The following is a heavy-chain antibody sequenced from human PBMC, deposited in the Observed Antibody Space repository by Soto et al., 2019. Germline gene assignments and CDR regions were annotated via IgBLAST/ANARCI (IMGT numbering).Heavy chain of an antibody. D-gene: IGHD2-2*01. Sequence: ASVKVSCKASGYTFTGYYMHWVRQAPGQGLEWMGWINPNSGGTNYAQKFQGWVTMTRDTSISTAYMELSRLRSDDTAVYYCARGVVPAAMYLNYYYGMDVWGQGTTVNVSS. CDR1: GYTFTGYY. V-gene: IGHV1-2*04. CDR2: INPNSGGT. J-gene: IGHJ6*02. CDR3: ARGVVPAAMYLNYYYGMDV.